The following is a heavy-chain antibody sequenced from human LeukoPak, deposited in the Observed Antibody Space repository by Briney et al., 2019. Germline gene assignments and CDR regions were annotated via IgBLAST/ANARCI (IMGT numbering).Heavy chain of an antibody. CDR2: INPHSGGT. V-gene: IGHV1-2*02. CDR1: GYSFTGYY. J-gene: IGHJ3*01. CDR3: ARPYEWGSPEAFDV. Sequence: GASVKASCKASGYSFTGYYMHWVRQAPGQGLEWMGWINPHSGGTVYAQKFQGRVTMTRDTSISTVYMELSRLRSDDTAVYYCARPYEWGSPEAFDVWGQGTMVTVSS. D-gene: IGHD3-16*01.